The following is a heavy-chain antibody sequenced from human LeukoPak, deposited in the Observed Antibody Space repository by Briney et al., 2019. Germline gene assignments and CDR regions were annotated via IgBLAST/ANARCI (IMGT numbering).Heavy chain of an antibody. CDR2: FDPEDGET. V-gene: IGHV1-24*01. CDR3: ATYGSGSYYRVYYYMDV. CDR1: GYTLTELS. Sequence: GASVKVSCKVSGYTLTELSMHWVRQAPGKGLEWMGGFDPEDGETIYVQKFQGRVTMTEDTSTDTAYMELSSLRSEDTAVYYCATYGSGSYYRVYYYMDVWGKGTTVTVSS. J-gene: IGHJ6*03. D-gene: IGHD3-10*01.